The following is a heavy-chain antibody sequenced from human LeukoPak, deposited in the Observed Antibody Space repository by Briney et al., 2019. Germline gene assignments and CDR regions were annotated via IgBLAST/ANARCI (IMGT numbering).Heavy chain of an antibody. V-gene: IGHV3-66*02. CDR3: AGFSKRDGYNRNFDY. Sequence: GGSLRLSCAASGFTVSSNYMSWVRQAPGKGLEWVSVIYSGGSTYYADSVKGRFTISRDNSKNTLYLQMNSLRAEDTAVYYCAGFSKRDGYNRNFDYWGQGTLSPSPQ. J-gene: IGHJ4*02. CDR2: IYSGGST. D-gene: IGHD5-24*01. CDR1: GFTVSSNY.